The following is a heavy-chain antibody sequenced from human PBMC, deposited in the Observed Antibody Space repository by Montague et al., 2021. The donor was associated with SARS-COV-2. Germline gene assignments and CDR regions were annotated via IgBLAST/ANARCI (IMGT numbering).Heavy chain of an antibody. J-gene: IGHJ6*02. D-gene: IGHD5-24*01. CDR3: ARRGYSYYYYGMDV. CDR1: GGSFSGYY. Sequence: SKTLSLTCAVYGGSFSGYYWSWIRQPPGKGLEWIGEINHSGSTNXNPSLKSRVTISVDTSKNQFSLKLSSVTAADTAVYYCARRGYSYYYYGMDVWGQGTTVTVSS. CDR2: INHSGST. V-gene: IGHV4-34*01.